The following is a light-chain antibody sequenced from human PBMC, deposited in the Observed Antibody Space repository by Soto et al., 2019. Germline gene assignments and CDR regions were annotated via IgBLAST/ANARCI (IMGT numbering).Light chain of an antibody. CDR2: WAS. V-gene: IGKV4-1*01. J-gene: IGKJ4*01. Sequence: DIVMTQSPDSLAVTLGERATINCKASQTVLYSSNNKNYLAWYQQKPGQPPKLLIYWASTRQSGVPDRFSGSGSGTDFTLTISSLQAEDVAVYYCQQYYSTPLTFGGGTKVGLK. CDR1: QTVLYSSNNKNY. CDR3: QQYYSTPLT.